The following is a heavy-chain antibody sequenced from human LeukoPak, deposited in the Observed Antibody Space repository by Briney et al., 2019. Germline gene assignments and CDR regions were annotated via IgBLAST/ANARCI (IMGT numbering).Heavy chain of an antibody. CDR1: GFTFSDYS. Sequence: GGSLRLSCAASGFTFSDYSMSWIRQAPGKGLEWVAKINQDGSEKYYVDSVKGRFTISRDNAKNSLYLQMNRLRAEDTAVYYCARERDLNWFDPWGQGTLVTVSS. CDR2: INQDGSEK. V-gene: IGHV3-7*04. J-gene: IGHJ5*02. CDR3: ARERDLNWFDP.